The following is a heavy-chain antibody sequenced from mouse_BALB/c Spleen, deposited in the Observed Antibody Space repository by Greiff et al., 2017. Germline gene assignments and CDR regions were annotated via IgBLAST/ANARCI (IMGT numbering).Heavy chain of an antibody. V-gene: IGHV3-2*02. CDR3: AKGPYGPYWYFDV. CDR1: GYSITSDYA. Sequence: VQLKESGPGLVKPSQSLSLTCTVTGYSITSDYAWTWIRQFPGNQLEWVGYISYSGSTSYNPSLKSRISITRDTSKNQFFLQLNSVTTEDTATYYCAKGPYGPYWYFDVWGAGTTVTVSS. J-gene: IGHJ1*01. CDR2: ISYSGST. D-gene: IGHD1-1*01.